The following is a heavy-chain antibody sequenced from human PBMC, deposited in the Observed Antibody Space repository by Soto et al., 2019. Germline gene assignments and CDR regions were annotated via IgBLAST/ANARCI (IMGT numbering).Heavy chain of an antibody. CDR3: AREGYCSSTSCYSFDY. Sequence: EVQLVESGGGLVQPGGSLRLSCAASGFTFSSYAMHWVRQAPGKGLEYVSAISSNGGSTYYANSVKGRFTISRDNSKNTLYLQMGSLRAEDMAVYYCAREGYCSSTSCYSFDYWGQGTPVTVSS. CDR2: ISSNGGST. CDR1: GFTFSSYA. D-gene: IGHD2-2*01. V-gene: IGHV3-64*01. J-gene: IGHJ4*02.